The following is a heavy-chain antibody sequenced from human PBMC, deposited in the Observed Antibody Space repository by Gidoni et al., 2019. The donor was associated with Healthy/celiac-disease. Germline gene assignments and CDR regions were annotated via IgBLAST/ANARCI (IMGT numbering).Heavy chain of an antibody. CDR1: GYSFTSYW. V-gene: IGHV5-10-1*03. D-gene: IGHD3-22*01. CDR3: ARSGARYYYDSSAQPGP. J-gene: IGHJ5*02. CDR2: IDPSDSYT. Sequence: EVQLVQSGAEVKKRGDSLRISCKGSGYSFTSYWISWVRQMPGKGLEWMGRIDPSDSYTNSSPSFQGHVTISADKSISTAYLQWSSLKASDTAMYYCARSGARYYYDSSAQPGPWGQGTLVTVSS.